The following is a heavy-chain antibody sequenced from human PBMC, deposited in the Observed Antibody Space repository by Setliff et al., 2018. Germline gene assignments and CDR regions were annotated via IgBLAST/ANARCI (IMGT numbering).Heavy chain of an antibody. CDR2: IKSATEDAAT. Sequence: RLSCAASGITFQNAWMTWVRQAPGKGLEWVGRIKSATEDAATDLAAAVKGRFTMSRDDSRNTVYLQMSSLKSEDTAIYYCATGPRDNRNFLNWLGSWGQGTLVTVSS. V-gene: IGHV3-15*01. CDR3: ATGPRDNRNFLNWLGS. D-gene: IGHD3-9*01. J-gene: IGHJ5*01. CDR1: GITFQNAW.